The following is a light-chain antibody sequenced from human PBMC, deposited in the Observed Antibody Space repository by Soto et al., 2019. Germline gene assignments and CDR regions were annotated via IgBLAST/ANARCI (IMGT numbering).Light chain of an antibody. CDR2: GAS. V-gene: IGKV3-15*01. J-gene: IGKJ1*01. CDR1: HSVGTN. Sequence: MTQSPDTLSVSPGDRVTLACRARHSVGTNLAWYQQKPGRAPRLLIYGASARATDVPVRSRGTASGTTFTLTINSVHSEDFALYYRHQYDDWPRWTLGPWTMVDIK. CDR3: HQYDDWPRWT.